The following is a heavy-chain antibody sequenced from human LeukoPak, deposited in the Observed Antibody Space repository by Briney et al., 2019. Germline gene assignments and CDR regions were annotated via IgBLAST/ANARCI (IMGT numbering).Heavy chain of an antibody. J-gene: IGHJ4*02. D-gene: IGHD3-10*01. CDR3: ARHPAPYYYGSGMGGAWFDY. V-gene: IGHV3-30-3*01. CDR2: ISYDGSNK. Sequence: PGGSLRLSCAASGFTFSSYAMHWVRQAPGKGLEWVAVISYDGSNKYYADSVKGRFTISRDNAKNSLYLQMNSLRAEDTAVYYCARHPAPYYYGSGMGGAWFDYWGQGTLVTVSS. CDR1: GFTFSSYA.